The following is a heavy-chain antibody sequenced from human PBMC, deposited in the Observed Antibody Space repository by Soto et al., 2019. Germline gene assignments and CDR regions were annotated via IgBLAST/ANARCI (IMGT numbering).Heavy chain of an antibody. D-gene: IGHD3-22*01. CDR3: ESRSPMIAVH. V-gene: IGHV4-39*01. J-gene: IGHJ4*02. Sequence: XATLSLPGTVSGGAISGSIYYWGWIRQSPEKGLEWIGSIHYSGTTYYNPSLKSRITISVDTSKNQFSLKLSSVTAADTAVYYCESRSPMIAVHWGQGTLVTVSS. CDR1: GGAISGSIYY. CDR2: IHYSGTT.